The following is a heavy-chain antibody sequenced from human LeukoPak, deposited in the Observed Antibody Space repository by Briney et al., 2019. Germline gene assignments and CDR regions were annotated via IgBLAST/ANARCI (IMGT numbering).Heavy chain of an antibody. Sequence: GGSLRLSCAASGFTFSSYGMHWVRQAPDKGLEWVAFIRNDEVIKDYANSVKGRFTISRDNSKNTLYLQMNSLRAEDTAVYYCAKAAYGSESYYDPFDYWGQGTLVTVSS. D-gene: IGHD3-10*01. CDR3: AKAAYGSESYYDPFDY. V-gene: IGHV3-30*02. CDR2: IRNDEVIK. CDR1: GFTFSSYG. J-gene: IGHJ4*02.